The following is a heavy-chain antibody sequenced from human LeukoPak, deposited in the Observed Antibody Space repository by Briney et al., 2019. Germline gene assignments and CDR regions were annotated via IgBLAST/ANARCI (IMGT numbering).Heavy chain of an antibody. V-gene: IGHV4-34*01. CDR3: ARVITMVRGVIGTNWFGP. J-gene: IGHJ5*02. D-gene: IGHD3-10*01. Sequence: SETLSLTCAVYGGSFSGYYWSWIRQPPGKGLEWIGEINHSGSTNYNPSLKSRVTISVDTSKNQFSLKLSSVTAADTAVYYCARVITMVRGVIGTNWFGPWGQGTLVTVSS. CDR1: GGSFSGYY. CDR2: INHSGST.